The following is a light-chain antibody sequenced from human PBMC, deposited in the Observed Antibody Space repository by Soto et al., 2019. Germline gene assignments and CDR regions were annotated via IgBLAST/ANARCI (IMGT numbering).Light chain of an antibody. CDR2: AYS. Sequence: QSVLTQPPSPSGTPGQRVTISCSGSRSNIVSNTVNWYQHLPGAAPKLLMYAYSQRPSGIPDRFSGSKSGASASLAITGLQSEDEGDYYCAAWDDSLNGYVFGTGTKLTVL. CDR1: RSNIVSNT. CDR3: AAWDDSLNGYV. V-gene: IGLV1-44*01. J-gene: IGLJ1*01.